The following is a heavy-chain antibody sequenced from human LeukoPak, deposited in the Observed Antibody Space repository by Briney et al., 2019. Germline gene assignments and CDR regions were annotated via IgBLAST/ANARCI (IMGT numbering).Heavy chain of an antibody. J-gene: IGHJ4*02. D-gene: IGHD3-10*01. CDR3: ARDAGSGPYYFDY. Sequence: PGGSLRLSCVASGFIFSRYGMHWVRQAPGKGLEWVAVISYDGSNKYYADSVKGRFTISRDNSKNTLYLQMNSLRAEDTAVYYCARDAGSGPYYFDYWGQGTLVTVSS. CDR1: GFIFSRYG. V-gene: IGHV3-30*03. CDR2: ISYDGSNK.